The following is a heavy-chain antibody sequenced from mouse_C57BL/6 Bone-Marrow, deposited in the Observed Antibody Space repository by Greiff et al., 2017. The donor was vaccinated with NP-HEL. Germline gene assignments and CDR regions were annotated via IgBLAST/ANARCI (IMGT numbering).Heavy chain of an antibody. D-gene: IGHD1-1*01. CDR3: ARHEGASNYYGSSPYWYLDV. CDR1: GYTFTEYT. CDR2: FYPGSGSI. Sequence: QVQLQQSGAELVKPGASVKLSCKASGYTFTEYTIHWVKQRSGQGLEWIGWFYPGSGSIKYNEKFKDKATLTADKSSSTVYMELSRLTSEDSAVYFCARHEGASNYYGSSPYWYLDVWGTGTTVTVSS. J-gene: IGHJ1*03. V-gene: IGHV1-62-2*01.